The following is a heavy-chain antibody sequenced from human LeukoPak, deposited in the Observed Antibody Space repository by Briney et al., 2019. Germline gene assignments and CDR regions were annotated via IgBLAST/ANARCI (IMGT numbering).Heavy chain of an antibody. CDR3: ATLDSTKSVF. V-gene: IGHV3-7*01. Sequence: GGSLRLSCVASEFRFGRDWISWVRQAPGKGLEWVACIKQDGSEEYYVGSVRDRFTVSVDNGKNSLYLQMNSLRAEDTARYYGATLDSTKSVFWGRGTAVTVSS. J-gene: IGHJ1*01. CDR1: EFRFGRDW. CDR2: IKQDGSEE. D-gene: IGHD2-2*01.